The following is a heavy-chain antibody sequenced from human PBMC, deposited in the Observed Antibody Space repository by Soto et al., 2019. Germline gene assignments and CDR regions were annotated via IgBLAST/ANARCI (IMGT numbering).Heavy chain of an antibody. Sequence: GESLKISCKASGYSFTNYWIGWVRQMPGQGLEWMGIIYPRDSETRYSPSLQGQVTISADKSISTAYLQWSSLKASGTAMYYCARRYDGFDIWGPGTLVTVSS. D-gene: IGHD3-16*02. CDR3: ARRYDGFDI. J-gene: IGHJ3*02. CDR2: IYPRDSET. V-gene: IGHV5-51*01. CDR1: GYSFTNYW.